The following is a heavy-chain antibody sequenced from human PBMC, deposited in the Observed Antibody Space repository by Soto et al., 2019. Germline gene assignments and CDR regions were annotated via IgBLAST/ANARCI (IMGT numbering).Heavy chain of an antibody. J-gene: IGHJ4*02. CDR2: IYGDGSGT. V-gene: IGHV3-74*01. CDR3: ATLNSFGADY. Sequence: GGSLRLSCAASGFTFSSYWMHWVRQAPGKGLVWVSRIYGDGSGTTYADSVKGRFTISRDNAKSMLYLQMNSLRVEDTAVYYCATLNSFGADYWGQGTLVTVSS. CDR1: GFTFSSYW. D-gene: IGHD5-18*01.